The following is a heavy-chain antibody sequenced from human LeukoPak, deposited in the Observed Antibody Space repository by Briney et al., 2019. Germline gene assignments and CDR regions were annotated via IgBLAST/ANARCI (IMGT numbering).Heavy chain of an antibody. J-gene: IGHJ4*02. CDR3: ARAGSNWNYVY. D-gene: IGHD1-7*01. V-gene: IGHV3-7*01. CDR1: GFTFRGFL. Sequence: GGSLRLSCAASGFTFRGFLMSWVRQIPGKGLEWVANIKQDGSEKYYADALKGRFTISRDNTKNSLSLQMNSLIVEDTAVYYCARAGSNWNYVYWGQGTLVTVSS. CDR2: IKQDGSEK.